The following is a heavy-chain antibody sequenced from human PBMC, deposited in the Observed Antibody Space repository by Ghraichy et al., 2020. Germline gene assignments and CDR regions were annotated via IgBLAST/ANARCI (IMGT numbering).Heavy chain of an antibody. D-gene: IGHD5-24*01. J-gene: IGHJ6*02. CDR2: ISGGGDST. V-gene: IGHV3-23*01. CDR1: GFTFSSCA. Sequence: GESLNISCAASGFTFSSCAMSWVRQAPGKGLEWVSAISGGGDSTYYADSVKGRFTISRDNSKNTLFLQMNSLRADDTALYYCAKGRMAVSYYYGMDVWGQGTTATVSS. CDR3: AKGRMAVSYYYGMDV.